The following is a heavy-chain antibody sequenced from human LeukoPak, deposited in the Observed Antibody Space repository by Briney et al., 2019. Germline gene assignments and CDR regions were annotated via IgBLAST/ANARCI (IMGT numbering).Heavy chain of an antibody. D-gene: IGHD4-11*01. J-gene: IGHJ4*02. CDR1: GASISSYY. CDR2: IYSSGST. CDR3: ARVGYSDYYFDY. V-gene: IGHV4-4*07. Sequence: SETLSLTCTVSGASISSYYWSWIRQPAGKGLEWIGRIYSSGSTTYNPSLKSRVSMSVDTSKNQFSLKLSSVTAADTAVYYCARVGYSDYYFDYWGPGTLVTVSS.